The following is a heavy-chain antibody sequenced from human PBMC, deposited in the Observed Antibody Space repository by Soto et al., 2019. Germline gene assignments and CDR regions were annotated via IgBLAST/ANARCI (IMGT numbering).Heavy chain of an antibody. D-gene: IGHD3-16*02. J-gene: IGHJ1*01. CDR3: ARDYARGTFGGVIVH. CDR2: ISYDGSNK. V-gene: IGHV3-30-3*01. CDR1: GFTFSSYA. Sequence: PGGSLRLSCAASGFTFSSYAMHWVRQAPGKGLEWVAVISYDGSNKYYADSVKGRFTISRDNSKNTLYLQMNSLRAEDTAVYYCARDYARGTFGGVIVHWGQGTLVTVSS.